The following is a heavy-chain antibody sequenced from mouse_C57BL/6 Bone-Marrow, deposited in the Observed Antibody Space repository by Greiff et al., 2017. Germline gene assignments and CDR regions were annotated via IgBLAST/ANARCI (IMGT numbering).Heavy chain of an antibody. Sequence: VQLQQSGPELVKPGASVKLSCKASGYTFTSYDINWVKQRPGQGLEWIGWIYPRAGSTKYNEKFKGKATLTVDTSSSTAYMELHSLTSEDSAVYFCARLLGAYWGQGTLVTVSA. D-gene: IGHD4-1*01. CDR1: GYTFTSYD. V-gene: IGHV1-85*01. J-gene: IGHJ3*01. CDR3: ARLLGAY. CDR2: IYPRAGST.